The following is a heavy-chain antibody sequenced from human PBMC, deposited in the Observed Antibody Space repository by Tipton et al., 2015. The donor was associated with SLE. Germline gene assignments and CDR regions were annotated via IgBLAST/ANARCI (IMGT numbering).Heavy chain of an antibody. CDR3: ARGFPVADGSSYFDF. D-gene: IGHD3-16*02. CDR2: IGSSGSTI. V-gene: IGHV3-48*03. CDR1: GFTFSSFE. Sequence: SLRLSCTASGFTFSSFEMHWVRQSPGKGLEWVSHIGSSGSTIHYADSVKGRFSISRDNAKNALYLQLSSLRGEDTAVYYGARGFPVADGSSYFDFWGQGTLVTVSS. J-gene: IGHJ4*02.